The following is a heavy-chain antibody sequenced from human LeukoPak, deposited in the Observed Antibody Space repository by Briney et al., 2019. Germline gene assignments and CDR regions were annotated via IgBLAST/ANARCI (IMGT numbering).Heavy chain of an antibody. J-gene: IGHJ6*03. Sequence: SETLSLTCAVSGGSISSSTYYWGWIRQPPGKGLEWIGSVYYSGSTYSNPSLKSRVTISVDTSKNQFSLKLSSVTAAVSAVYYCASCSYHYYFMDVWGKGTTVTVSS. CDR1: GGSISSSTYY. V-gene: IGHV4-39*07. CDR3: ASCSYHYYFMDV. CDR2: VYYSGST. D-gene: IGHD3-10*02.